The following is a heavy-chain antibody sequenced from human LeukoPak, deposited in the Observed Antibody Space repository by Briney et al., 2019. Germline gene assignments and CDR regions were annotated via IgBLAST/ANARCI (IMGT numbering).Heavy chain of an antibody. V-gene: IGHV1-2*06. CDR1: GYTFTGYY. D-gene: IGHD1-26*01. CDR3: ARAGSGRNFDY. J-gene: IGHJ4*02. CDR2: INPNIGGT. Sequence: ASVKVSCKASGYTFTGYYMHWVRQAPGQGLEWMGRINPNIGGTSYAQRFQGRVTMTRDTSISTAYMELSRLRSDDTAVYYCARAGSGRNFDYWGQGTLVTVSS.